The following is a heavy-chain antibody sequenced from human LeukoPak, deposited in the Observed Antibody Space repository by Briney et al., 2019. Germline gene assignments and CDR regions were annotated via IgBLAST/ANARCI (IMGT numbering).Heavy chain of an antibody. V-gene: IGHV3-66*01. D-gene: IGHD3-22*01. CDR3: ARVLFVAYDSSYYFDY. CDR2: IYSGGST. Sequence: GGSLRLSCASSGFTVSSNYMSWVRQAPGKGLEWVPVIYSGGSTYYVDSVKGRFTISRDNSKNTLYLQMNSLRAEDTAVYYCARVLFVAYDSSYYFDYWGQGTLVTVSS. J-gene: IGHJ4*02. CDR1: GFTVSSNY.